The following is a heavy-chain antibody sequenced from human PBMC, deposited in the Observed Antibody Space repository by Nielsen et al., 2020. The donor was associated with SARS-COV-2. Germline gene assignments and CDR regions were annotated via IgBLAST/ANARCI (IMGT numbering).Heavy chain of an antibody. D-gene: IGHD6-19*01. CDR1: GYTFSNFG. Sequence: ASVKVSCKASGYTFSNFGLSWVRQAPGRGLKWIGWISGFNGNTNYLQKFKGRATMTTHSSTGTVYMELRSLRADDTAIYYCARWRTYGNGWDFWGQGTLVTVSS. V-gene: IGHV1-18*01. CDR2: ISGFNGNT. CDR3: ARWRTYGNGWDF. J-gene: IGHJ4*02.